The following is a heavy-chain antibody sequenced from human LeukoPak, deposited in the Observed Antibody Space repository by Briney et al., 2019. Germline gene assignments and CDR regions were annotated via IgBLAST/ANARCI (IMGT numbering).Heavy chain of an antibody. CDR3: ARVAHSSSWINAFDI. J-gene: IGHJ3*02. D-gene: IGHD6-13*01. V-gene: IGHV3-23*01. CDR1: GFTVSSNY. CDR2: ISGSGGST. Sequence: PGGSLRLSCAASGFTVSSNYMSWVRQAPGKGLEWVSVISGSGGSTYHADSVKGRFTISRDNSKNTLNLQMNSLRAEDTAVYYCARVAHSSSWINAFDIWGQGTMVTVSS.